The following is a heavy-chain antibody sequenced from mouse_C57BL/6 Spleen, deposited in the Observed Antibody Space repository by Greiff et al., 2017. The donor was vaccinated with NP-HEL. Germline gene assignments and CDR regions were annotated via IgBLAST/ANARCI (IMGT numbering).Heavy chain of an antibody. D-gene: IGHD1-1*01. CDR3: ARDYGSSYGAMDY. V-gene: IGHV5-12*01. J-gene: IGHJ4*01. Sequence: DVTLVESGGGLVQPGGSLKLSCAASGFTFSDYYLYWVRQTPEKRLEWVAYISNGGGSTYYPDTVKGRFTISRDNAKNTLYLQMSRLKSEDTAMYYCARDYGSSYGAMDYWGQGTSVTVSS. CDR2: ISNGGGST. CDR1: GFTFSDYY.